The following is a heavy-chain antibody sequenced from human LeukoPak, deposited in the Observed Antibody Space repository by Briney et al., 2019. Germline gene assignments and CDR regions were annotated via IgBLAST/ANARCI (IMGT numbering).Heavy chain of an antibody. V-gene: IGHV4-34*01. D-gene: IGHD3-10*01. CDR3: ARGLPRGYYGSGSYRLGAFDI. J-gene: IGHJ3*02. Sequence: NSSETLSLTCAVYGGSFSGYYWSWIRQPPGKGLEWIGEINHSGSTNYNPSLKSRVTISVDTSKNQFSLKLSSVTAADTAVYYCARGLPRGYYGSGSYRLGAFDIWGQGTMDTVSS. CDR1: GGSFSGYY. CDR2: INHSGST.